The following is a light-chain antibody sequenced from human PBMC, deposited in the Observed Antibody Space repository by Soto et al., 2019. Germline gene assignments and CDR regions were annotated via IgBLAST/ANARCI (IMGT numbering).Light chain of an antibody. CDR2: DAS. Sequence: DIQMTQSPSSLSASVGDRVTITCRASQSVRSWLAWYQRKPGKAPKFLIYDASSLESGVPSRFSGSGSGTEFTLTISSLQPDDFATYYCQHYNSYSEAFGQGTKVDIK. J-gene: IGKJ1*01. CDR3: QHYNSYSEA. V-gene: IGKV1-5*01. CDR1: QSVRSW.